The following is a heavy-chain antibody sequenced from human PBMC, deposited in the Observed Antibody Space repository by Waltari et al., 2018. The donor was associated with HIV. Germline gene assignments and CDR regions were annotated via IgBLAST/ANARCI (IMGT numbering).Heavy chain of an antibody. V-gene: IGHV3-30*01. J-gene: IGHJ4*02. Sequence: QVRLVVLAGVEVQSGLALRLSCALAALTLRCCAMHWVRQAPGKGLEWVAVISYDGSNKYYADSVKGRFTISRDNSKNTLYLQMNSLRAEDTAVYFCASALRIVAANDYWGQGTLVTVSS. CDR2: ISYDGSNK. D-gene: IGHD6-13*01. CDR3: ASALRIVAANDY. CDR1: ALTLRCCA.